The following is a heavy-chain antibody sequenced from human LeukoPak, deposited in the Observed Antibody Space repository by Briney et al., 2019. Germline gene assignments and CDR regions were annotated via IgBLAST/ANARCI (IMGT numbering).Heavy chain of an antibody. Sequence: KPSETLSLTCAVYGGSFSGYYWSWIRQPPGKGLEWIGEINHSGSTNYNPSLKSRVTISVDTSKNQFSLKLSSVTAADTAVYYCARIGSGYYYRFAFDIWGQGTMVTVSS. CDR1: GGSFSGYY. CDR3: ARIGSGYYYRFAFDI. V-gene: IGHV4-34*01. J-gene: IGHJ3*02. D-gene: IGHD3-22*01. CDR2: INHSGST.